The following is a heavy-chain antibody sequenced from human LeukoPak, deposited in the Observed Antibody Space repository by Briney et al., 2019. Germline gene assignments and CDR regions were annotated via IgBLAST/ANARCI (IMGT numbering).Heavy chain of an antibody. Sequence: ASVKVSCKASGYTFTAYYTHWVRQAPGQGLEWMGRINPNSGGTNYAQKFQGRVTMTRDTSISTAYMELSRLRSDVTAVYYCARPWEITMSERSYNWFDSWGQGTLVTVSS. J-gene: IGHJ5*01. CDR1: GYTFTAYY. V-gene: IGHV1-2*02. CDR2: INPNSGGT. CDR3: ARPWEITMSERSYNWFDS. D-gene: IGHD1-26*01.